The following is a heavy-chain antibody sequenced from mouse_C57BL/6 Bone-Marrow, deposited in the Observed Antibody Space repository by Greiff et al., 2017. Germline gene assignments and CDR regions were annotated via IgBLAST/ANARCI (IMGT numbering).Heavy chain of an antibody. CDR1: GFSLTSYG. D-gene: IGHD1-1*01. CDR3: ARNWGVVGGDY. V-gene: IGHV2-2*01. Sequence: QVQLKESGPGLVQPTQSLSITCTVSGFSLTSYGVHWVRQSPGKGLEWLGVIWSGGSADYNAAFISRLSISKDNSKSQVFFKMNSLQAADTAIDYCARNWGVVGGDYWGQGTTLTVSS. CDR2: IWSGGSA. J-gene: IGHJ2*01.